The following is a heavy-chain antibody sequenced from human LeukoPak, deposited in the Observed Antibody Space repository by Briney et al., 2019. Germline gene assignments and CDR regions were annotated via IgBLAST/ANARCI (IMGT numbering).Heavy chain of an antibody. CDR2: ISYDGSNK. D-gene: IGHD4-23*01. CDR3: AKDDGGTTDY. J-gene: IGHJ4*02. V-gene: IGHV3-30*18. Sequence: GRSLRLSCAASGFTFSSYGMHWVRLAPGKGLEWVAAISYDGSNKYYADSVKGRFTISRDNSKNTLYLQMNSLRAEDTAVYYCAKDDGGTTDYWGQGTLVTVSS. CDR1: GFTFSSYG.